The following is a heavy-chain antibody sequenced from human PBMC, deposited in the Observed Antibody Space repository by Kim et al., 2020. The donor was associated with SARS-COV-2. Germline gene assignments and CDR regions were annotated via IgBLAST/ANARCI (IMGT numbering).Heavy chain of an antibody. V-gene: IGHV4-39*01. D-gene: IGHD2-8*02. Sequence: SLTSRVTISVDTSKNQFSLKLSSVTAADSAVYYCARTPTTGGYYYYGMDVWGQGTTVTVSS. J-gene: IGHJ6*02. CDR3: ARTPTTGGYYYYGMDV.